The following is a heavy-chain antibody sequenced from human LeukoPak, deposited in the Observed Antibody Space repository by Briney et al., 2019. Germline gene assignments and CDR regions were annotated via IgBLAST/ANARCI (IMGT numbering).Heavy chain of an antibody. J-gene: IGHJ4*02. CDR2: IYYSGST. D-gene: IGHD2-15*01. CDR1: GGSIDSNS. CDR3: ARENGCSGGSCYYFDY. Sequence: SETLSLTCTVSGGSIDSNSWTWIRQPPGKGLEWIGYIYYSGSTNYNPSLKSRVTISVDTSKNQFSLKLSSVTAADTAVYYCARENGCSGGSCYYFDYWGQGTLVTVSS. V-gene: IGHV4-59*01.